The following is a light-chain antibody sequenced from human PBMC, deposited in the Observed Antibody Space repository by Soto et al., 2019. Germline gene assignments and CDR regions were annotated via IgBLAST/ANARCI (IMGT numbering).Light chain of an antibody. J-gene: IGKJ1*01. CDR2: GAS. CDR3: QQHGGSSWT. Sequence: EIVLTQSPGTLSLSPGERATLSCRASQSVSSSYLAWYQQKPGQAPRILIYGASSRATGVPARFSGSGSGKDSTLTSRRLEPEDFALYSCQQHGGSSWTFGPGTKVEIK. CDR1: QSVSSSY. V-gene: IGKV3-20*01.